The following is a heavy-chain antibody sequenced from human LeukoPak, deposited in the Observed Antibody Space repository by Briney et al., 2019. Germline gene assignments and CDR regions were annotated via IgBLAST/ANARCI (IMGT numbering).Heavy chain of an antibody. V-gene: IGHV3-11*01. CDR2: ISSSGSSM. D-gene: IGHD3-10*01. CDR3: ARAKGSYSFDY. CDR1: GFTFSDYY. J-gene: IGHJ4*02. Sequence: GGPLRLSCAASGFTFSDYYMSWIRQAPGKGLEWVSYISSSGSSMYYADSVKGRFTISRDNAKNSLYLQMNSLRAEDTAVYHCARAKGSYSFDYWGQGTLVTVSS.